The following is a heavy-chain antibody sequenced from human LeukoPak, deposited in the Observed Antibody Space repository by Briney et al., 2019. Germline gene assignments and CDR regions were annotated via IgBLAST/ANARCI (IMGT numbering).Heavy chain of an antibody. CDR2: IYPGDSDT. Sequence: GESLKISCKGSGYSFTNYWIGWVRQMPGKGLEWMGIIYPGDSDTRYSPSFQGQVTISADKSISTAYLQWSSLKASDTAMYYCARPRGYCSGGSCYVKDWGQGTLVTVSS. V-gene: IGHV5-51*01. CDR1: GYSFTNYW. J-gene: IGHJ4*02. D-gene: IGHD2-15*01. CDR3: ARPRGYCSGGSCYVKD.